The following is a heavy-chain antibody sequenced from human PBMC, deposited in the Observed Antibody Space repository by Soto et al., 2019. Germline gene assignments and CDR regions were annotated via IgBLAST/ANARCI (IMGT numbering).Heavy chain of an antibody. CDR3: ARTSSLRIPEAFDI. CDR1: GGTFSSYT. D-gene: IGHD3-16*01. CDR2: IIPILGIA. V-gene: IGHV1-69*02. Sequence: SVKVSCKASGGTFSSYTISWVRQAPGQGLEWMGRIIPILGIANYAQKFQGRVTITADKSTSTAYMELSSLRSEDTAVYYCARTSSLRIPEAFDIWGQGTMVTVS. J-gene: IGHJ3*02.